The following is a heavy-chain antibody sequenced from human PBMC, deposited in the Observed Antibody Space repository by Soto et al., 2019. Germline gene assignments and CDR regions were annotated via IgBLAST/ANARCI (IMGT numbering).Heavy chain of an antibody. D-gene: IGHD1-26*01. CDR1: GGSTSSYY. V-gene: IGHV4-59*08. J-gene: IGHJ4*02. CDR2: NSYSGST. CDR3: ARHGGSYSFDY. Sequence: QVQLQESGPGLVKPSETLSLTCTVTGGSTSSYYWSWLRQPPGKGLEWIGYNSYSGSTDYNPSLKSRVTIPXXTSKNPFSLKLSSATAADTAVYYCARHGGSYSFDYWGQGTLVTVSS.